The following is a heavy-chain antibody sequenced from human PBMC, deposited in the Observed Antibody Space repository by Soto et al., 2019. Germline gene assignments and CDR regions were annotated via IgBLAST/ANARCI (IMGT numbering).Heavy chain of an antibody. CDR2: IYYSGST. J-gene: IGHJ4*02. CDR3: XXXXXXXXXXXXFDY. CDR1: GGSISSGGYY. V-gene: IGHV4-31*01. Sequence: QVQLQESGPGLVKPSQTLSLTCTVSGGSISSGGYYWXXXXQXXGKGLEWIGYIYYSGSTYYNPXXXXXXXXXXXXXXXXXXXXXXXXXXXXXXXXXXXXXXXXXXXXXXFDYWGQGTLVTVSS.